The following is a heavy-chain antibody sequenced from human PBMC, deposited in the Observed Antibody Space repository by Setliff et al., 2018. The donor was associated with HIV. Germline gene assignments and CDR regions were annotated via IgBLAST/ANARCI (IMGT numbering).Heavy chain of an antibody. CDR3: VRLPISGYWYVDF. CDR2: IYWDNDK. Sequence: SGPTLVNPTQTLTLTCTFSGFSLRTDGVGVGWIRQPPGKALEWLALIYWDNDKRYNPLLKSTLSIIKDTSRNQVVLTMTNLDPIDTATYYCVRLPISGYWYVDFWGRGTLVTVS. D-gene: IGHD1-26*01. J-gene: IGHJ2*01. V-gene: IGHV2-5*02. CDR1: GFSLRTDGVG.